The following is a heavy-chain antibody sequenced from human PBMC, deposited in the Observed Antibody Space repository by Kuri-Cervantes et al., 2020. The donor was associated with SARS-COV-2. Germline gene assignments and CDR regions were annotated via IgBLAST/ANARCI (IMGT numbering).Heavy chain of an antibody. Sequence: ASVKVSCKASEYTFTGYYMHWVRQAPGQGLEWMGWINPNSGGTSYAQKFQGRVTMTRDTSISTAYMELSRLRSDDTAVYYCASRRGFLAYNDAFDIWGQGTMVTVSS. CDR1: EYTFTGYY. CDR2: INPNSGGT. D-gene: IGHD3-3*01. J-gene: IGHJ3*02. CDR3: ASRRGFLAYNDAFDI. V-gene: IGHV1-2*02.